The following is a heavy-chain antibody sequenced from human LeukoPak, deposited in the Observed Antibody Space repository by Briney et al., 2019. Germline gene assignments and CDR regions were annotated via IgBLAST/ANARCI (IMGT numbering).Heavy chain of an antibody. J-gene: IGHJ6*02. CDR1: GFTFSSYA. V-gene: IGHV3-64*01. D-gene: IGHD3-9*01. CDR2: ISSNGGST. CDR3: ARGDLDWLLKRSSYYYYGMDV. Sequence: GGSLRLSCAASGFTFSSYAMHWVRQAPGKGLEYVSAISSNGGSTYYANSVKGRFTISRDNSKNTLYLQMGSLRAEDMAVYYCARGDLDWLLKRSSYYYYGMDVWGQGTTVTVSS.